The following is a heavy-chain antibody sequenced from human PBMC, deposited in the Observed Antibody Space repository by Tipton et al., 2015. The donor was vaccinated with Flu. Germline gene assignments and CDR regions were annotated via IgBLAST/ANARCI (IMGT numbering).Heavy chain of an antibody. CDR1: GFTFSSYW. CDR3: ARIRGPALPYSYMDV. V-gene: IGHV3-48*04. J-gene: IGHJ6*03. D-gene: IGHD1-14*01. Sequence: QLVQSGGGLVQPGGSLRLSCAASGFTFSSYWMSWVRQAPGKGLEWISYFISSSSTLYYADSVKGRFTMSRDNAKNSLYLQMSSLRAEDTAVYYCARIRGPALPYSYMDVWGKGTTVTVSS. CDR2: FISSSSTL.